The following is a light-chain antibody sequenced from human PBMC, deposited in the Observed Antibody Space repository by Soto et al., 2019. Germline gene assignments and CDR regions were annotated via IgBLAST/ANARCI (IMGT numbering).Light chain of an antibody. CDR2: GAS. CDR3: QQYGSSGT. Sequence: EIVLTQTPATLSLSPGDRATLSCGASQSVSSSYLAWYQQKPGQAPRLLIYGASNRATGIPDRFSGSGSGTDFTLTISRLEPEDFAVYYCQQYGSSGTFGQGSKADI. V-gene: IGKV3-20*01. J-gene: IGKJ1*01. CDR1: QSVSSSY.